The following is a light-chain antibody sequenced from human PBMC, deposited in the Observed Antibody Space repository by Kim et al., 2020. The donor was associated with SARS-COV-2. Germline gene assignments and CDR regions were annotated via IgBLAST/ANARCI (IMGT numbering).Light chain of an antibody. CDR2: DTS. CDR1: AGPVTSGHY. V-gene: IGLV7-46*01. CDR3: FLSYSDTRV. J-gene: IGLJ3*02. Sequence: PGWTVTLTYGSNAGPVTSGHYPYWFQQKPGQAPRTLIHDTSNKHSWTPARFSGSLLGGKAALTLSGAQPEDEAEYYCFLSYSDTRVFGGGTQLTVL.